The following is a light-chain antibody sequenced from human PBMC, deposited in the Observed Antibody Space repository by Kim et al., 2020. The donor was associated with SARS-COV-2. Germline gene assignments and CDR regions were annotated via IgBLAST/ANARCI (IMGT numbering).Light chain of an antibody. CDR2: YDS. Sequence: APGKTAGITCGGDNIGSKSVYWYQQKPGQAPVLVIYYDSDRPSGIPERFSGSNSGNTATLTISRVEAGDEADYYCQVWDSRSDHVVFGGGTQLTVL. J-gene: IGLJ2*01. CDR1: NIGSKS. CDR3: QVWDSRSDHVV. V-gene: IGLV3-21*04.